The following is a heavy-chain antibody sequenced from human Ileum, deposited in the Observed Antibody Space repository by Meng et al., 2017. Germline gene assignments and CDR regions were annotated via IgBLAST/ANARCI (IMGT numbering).Heavy chain of an antibody. CDR3: VRHHDILDY. D-gene: IGHD3-9*01. CDR1: GGTCSSYA. V-gene: IGHV1-69*01. Sequence: QVQLVQSGAEVKKTGCSVKGACKASGGTCSSYAISWVRQAPGQGLEWMGGIIPIFGTANYAQKFQGRVTITADESTSTAYMELKSLTSDDTATYYCVRHHDILDYWGQGTLVTVSS. J-gene: IGHJ4*02. CDR2: IIPIFGTA.